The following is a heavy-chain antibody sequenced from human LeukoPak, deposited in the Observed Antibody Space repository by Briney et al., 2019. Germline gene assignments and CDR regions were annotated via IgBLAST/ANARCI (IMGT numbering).Heavy chain of an antibody. D-gene: IGHD3-10*01. CDR2: MNPNSGNT. Sequence: ASVKVSCKASGYTFTSYDINWVRQAPGQGLEWMGWMNPNSGNTGYAQKFQGRVTMTRNTSISTAYMELSSLRSEDTAVYYCARALRITMVRGVIGHWGQGTLVTVSS. CDR1: GYTFTSYD. CDR3: ARALRITMVRGVIGH. J-gene: IGHJ4*02. V-gene: IGHV1-8*01.